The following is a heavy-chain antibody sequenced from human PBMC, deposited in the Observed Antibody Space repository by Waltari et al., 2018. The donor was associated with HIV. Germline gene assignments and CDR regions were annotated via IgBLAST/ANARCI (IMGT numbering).Heavy chain of an antibody. Sequence: EVQVVESGGGLVKPGGSLRLSCGTSGFTFSRYSMNWVRQAPGKGLEWVASMSSSSTYIEYADSVKGRFTISRDNAKNSLYLQMNNLRTEDTAVYYCARDQYDFWSGYYNGGFDYWAREPWSPSPQ. D-gene: IGHD3-3*01. CDR2: MSSSSTYI. CDR3: ARDQYDFWSGYYNGGFDY. CDR1: GFTFSRYS. J-gene: IGHJ4*02. V-gene: IGHV3-21*06.